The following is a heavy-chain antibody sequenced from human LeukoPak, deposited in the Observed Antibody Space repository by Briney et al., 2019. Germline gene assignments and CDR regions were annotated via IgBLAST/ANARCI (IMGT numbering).Heavy chain of an antibody. Sequence: GGSLRLSCAASGFTFSSYAMSWVRQAPGKGLEWVSAISGSGGSTYYADSVKGRFTISRDNSKNTLYLQMNSLRAEDTAVYYCAKDRGEYYDYVWGSYRLSYFDYWGQGTLVTVPS. V-gene: IGHV3-23*01. CDR1: GFTFSSYA. D-gene: IGHD3-16*02. CDR3: AKDRGEYYDYVWGSYRLSYFDY. J-gene: IGHJ4*02. CDR2: ISGSGGST.